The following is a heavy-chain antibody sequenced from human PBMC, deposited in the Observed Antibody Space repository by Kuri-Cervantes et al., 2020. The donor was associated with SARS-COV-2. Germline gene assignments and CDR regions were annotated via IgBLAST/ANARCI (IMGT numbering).Heavy chain of an antibody. V-gene: IGHV3-23*01. CDR2: ISGSGSGT. D-gene: IGHD3-10*01. J-gene: IGHJ4*02. CDR3: AKGGPYGFGESHFVD. Sequence: GESLKISCAASVFSFGTSAMSWVRQAPGRGLEWVSSISGSGSGTYYADSVKGRFTISRDNSKNTLFLQMNSLRAVDTAVYYCAKGGPYGFGESHFVDWGQGTLVTVSS. CDR1: VFSFGTSA.